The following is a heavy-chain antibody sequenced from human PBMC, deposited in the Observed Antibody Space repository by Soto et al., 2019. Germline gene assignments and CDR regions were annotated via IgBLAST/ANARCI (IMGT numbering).Heavy chain of an antibody. D-gene: IGHD3-3*01. CDR2: IYYSGST. Sequence: PSETLSLTCTVSGGSISSYYWSWIRQPPGKGLEWIGYIYYSGSTNYNPSLKSRVTISVDTSKNQFSLKLSSVTAADTAVYYCARADYDFLSGYPYWFDPWGQGTLVTV. V-gene: IGHV4-59*01. CDR1: GGSISSYY. CDR3: ARADYDFLSGYPYWFDP. J-gene: IGHJ5*02.